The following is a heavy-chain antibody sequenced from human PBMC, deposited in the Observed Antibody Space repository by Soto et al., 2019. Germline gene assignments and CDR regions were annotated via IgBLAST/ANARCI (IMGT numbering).Heavy chain of an antibody. V-gene: IGHV1-3*04. CDR1: GYTFTNYA. J-gene: IGHJ5*02. D-gene: IGHD1-1*01. CDR2: INTGNGNT. CDR3: AREPQRNWFDP. Sequence: ASVKVSCKASGYTFTNYAMHWVRQAPGQRLEWMGWINTGNGNTKYSQKFQGRVTITKNTSASTAYMELSSLRSEDTAVYYCAREPQRNWFDPWGQGTLVTVSS.